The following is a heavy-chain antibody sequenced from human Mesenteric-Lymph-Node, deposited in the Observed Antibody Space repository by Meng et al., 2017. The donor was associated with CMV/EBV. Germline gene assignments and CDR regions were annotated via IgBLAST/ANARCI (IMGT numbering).Heavy chain of an antibody. CDR1: GGSFRGFY. D-gene: IGHD3-10*01. V-gene: IGHV4-34*01. Sequence: LTCAVYGGSFRGFYGSWIRQPPGKGLEWIGEINNRGTSNYNPSLKSRVTISLDTSKNQFSLKLTSVTAADTAVYYCSFNVGGWAPDYWGQGTLVTVSS. CDR3: SFNVGGWAPDY. J-gene: IGHJ4*02. CDR2: INNRGTS.